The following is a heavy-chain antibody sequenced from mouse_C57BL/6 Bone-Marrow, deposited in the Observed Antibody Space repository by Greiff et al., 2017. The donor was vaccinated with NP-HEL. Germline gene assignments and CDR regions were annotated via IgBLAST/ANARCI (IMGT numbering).Heavy chain of an antibody. CDR1: GFNIKDDY. J-gene: IGHJ2*01. D-gene: IGHD1-1*01. CDR3: TTYIYYYGISFDY. V-gene: IGHV14-4*01. CDR2: IDPEKGDT. Sequence: EVQLQQSGAELVRPGASVKLSCTASGFNIKDDYMHWVKQRPEQGLEWIGWIDPEKGDTEYASKFQGKATITADTSSNTAYLQLSSLTSEDTAVYYCTTYIYYYGISFDYWGQGTTLTVSS.